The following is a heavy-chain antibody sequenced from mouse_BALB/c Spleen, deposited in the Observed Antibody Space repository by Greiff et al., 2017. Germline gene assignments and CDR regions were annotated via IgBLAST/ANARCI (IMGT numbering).Heavy chain of an antibody. V-gene: IGHV5-4*02. CDR2: ISDGGSYT. CDR3: ARDHDYGPMDY. Sequence: EVMLVESGGGLVKPGGSLKLSCAASGFTFSDYYMYWVRQTPEKRLEWVATISDGGSYTYYPDSVKGRFTISRDNAKNNLYLQMSSLKSEDIAMYYCARDHDYGPMDYWGQGTSVTVSS. CDR1: GFTFSDYY. D-gene: IGHD2-4*01. J-gene: IGHJ4*01.